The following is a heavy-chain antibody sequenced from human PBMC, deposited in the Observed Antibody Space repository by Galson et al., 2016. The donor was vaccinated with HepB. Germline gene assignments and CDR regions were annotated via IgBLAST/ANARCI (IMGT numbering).Heavy chain of an antibody. CDR3: ARGSAFGGVDN. CDR1: GGSISSGDYY. Sequence: TLSLTCTVSGGSISSGDYYWSWIRQPPGKGLERIGYIYYSGSTYHSPSLKSRVTISVDTSKNQFSLKLNSVTAADTAVYYCARGSAFGGVDNWGQGTLVTVSS. V-gene: IGHV4-30-4*01. D-gene: IGHD3-16*01. J-gene: IGHJ4*02. CDR2: IYYSGST.